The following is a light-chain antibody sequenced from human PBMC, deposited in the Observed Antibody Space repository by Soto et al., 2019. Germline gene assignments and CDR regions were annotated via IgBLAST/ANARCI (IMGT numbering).Light chain of an antibody. J-gene: IGLJ2*01. V-gene: IGLV3-1*01. CDR2: QDN. CDR1: KLGNKY. Sequence: SYELTQPPSVSVSPGQTAIITCSGDKLGNKYACWYQKKPGQSPVLVIYQDNKRPSGIPERFSGSNSGNTATLTISGTQAMDEADYYCQAWDSRSYVVFGGGTKLTVL. CDR3: QAWDSRSYVV.